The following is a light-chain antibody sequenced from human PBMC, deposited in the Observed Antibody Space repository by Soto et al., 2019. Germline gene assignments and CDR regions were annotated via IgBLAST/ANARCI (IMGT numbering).Light chain of an antibody. J-gene: IGKJ4*01. V-gene: IGKV1-39*01. CDR2: AAS. Sequence: DIQMTQSPSTLSASVVDRVTITCRASQRISGKLSWYQQIPGKAPKLLIYAASRLQSGVPSRFSASGSGTDFTLTISSLQAEDFASYYCQQLRSYPSTFGGGTKVAIK. CDR1: QRISGK. CDR3: QQLRSYPST.